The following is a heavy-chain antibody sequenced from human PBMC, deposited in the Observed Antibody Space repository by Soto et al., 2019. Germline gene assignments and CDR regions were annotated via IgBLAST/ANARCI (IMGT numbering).Heavy chain of an antibody. D-gene: IGHD2-15*01. CDR1: GFTLSAYS. CDR2: ISETGRSII. V-gene: IGHV3-48*04. Sequence: EVQLVESGGGLVQPGGSLRLSCAASGFTLSAYSMQWVRQAPGKGPEWVSYISETGRSIIYYAESVRGRFTVSRDNAKNSLYLQMNSLRADDSAVYYCARGCSGACWFEHWGQGTLVTVSS. J-gene: IGHJ5*02. CDR3: ARGCSGACWFEH.